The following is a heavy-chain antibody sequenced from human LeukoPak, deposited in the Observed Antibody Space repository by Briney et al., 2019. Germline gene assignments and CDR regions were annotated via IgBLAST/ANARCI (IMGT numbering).Heavy chain of an antibody. D-gene: IGHD4-23*01. V-gene: IGHV1-46*01. CDR1: GYTFTRYY. Sequence: ASVKVSCKTSGYTFTRYYMHWVRHAPGQGLEWMGIINPSGGSTSYAQKFQGRVTMTRDMSTSTDYMDLSSLRSEDTAVYYCARDNSVEDTAWWFDPWGQGTLVTVSS. CDR3: ARDNSVEDTAWWFDP. J-gene: IGHJ5*02. CDR2: INPSGGST.